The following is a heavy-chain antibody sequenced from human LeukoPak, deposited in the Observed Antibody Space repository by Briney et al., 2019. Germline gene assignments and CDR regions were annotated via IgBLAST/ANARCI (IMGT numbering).Heavy chain of an antibody. CDR3: AREYCSSTSCYLYYYYGMDV. V-gene: IGHV1-2*02. CDR2: INPNSGGT. D-gene: IGHD2-2*01. J-gene: IGHJ6*02. CDR1: GYTFTGYY. Sequence: ASVKVSCKASGYTFTGYYMHWVRQAPGQGLEWMGWINPNSGGTNYAQKFQGRVTMTRDTSISTAYTELSRLRSDDTAVYYCAREYCSSTSCYLYYYYGMDVWGQGTTVTVSS.